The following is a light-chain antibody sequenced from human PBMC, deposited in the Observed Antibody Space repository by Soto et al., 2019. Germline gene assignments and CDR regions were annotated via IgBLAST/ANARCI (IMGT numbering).Light chain of an antibody. CDR3: AAWDDSLNGQGV. V-gene: IGLV1-44*01. Sequence: HSVLTQPPSASGTPGQRVTISCSGSSSNIGSNTVNWYQQLPGTAPKLLIYSNNQRPSGVPDRFSGSKSGTSASLAISGLQSEDEADYYCAAWDDSLNGQGVFGGGTKLTVL. CDR2: SNN. CDR1: SSNIGSNT. J-gene: IGLJ2*01.